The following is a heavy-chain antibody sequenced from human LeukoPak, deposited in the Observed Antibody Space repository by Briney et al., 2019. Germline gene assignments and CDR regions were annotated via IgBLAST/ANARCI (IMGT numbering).Heavy chain of an antibody. J-gene: IGHJ4*02. CDR2: IKQDDSEK. Sequence: GGSLRLTCAASGLTLSVFWKSWVRQAPGKGLGWVVNIKQDDSEKYYVDSLKGRFTISRDNSKNSVYQQMNRLRAEDTAVDYCARDLYFKSQQLPLTDYWGQGTLVTVSS. V-gene: IGHV3-7*01. CDR1: GLTLSVFW. CDR3: ARDLYFKSQQLPLTDY. D-gene: IGHD6-13*01.